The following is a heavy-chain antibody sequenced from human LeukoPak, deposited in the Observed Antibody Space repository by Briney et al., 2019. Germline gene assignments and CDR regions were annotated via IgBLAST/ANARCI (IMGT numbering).Heavy chain of an antibody. Sequence: GESLKISCKDSGYSFTNYWIGWVHQMPGKGLEWMWIIYPGDSDTRYSPSFQGQVTISVDKSISTAFLQWSSLKASDTAVYYCARHLGWCNNTSGCDDESDAFDIWGQGTMVTVSS. CDR2: IYPGDSDT. CDR3: ARHLGWCNNTSGCDDESDAFDI. CDR1: GYSFTNYW. D-gene: IGHD2-2*01. J-gene: IGHJ3*02. V-gene: IGHV5-51*07.